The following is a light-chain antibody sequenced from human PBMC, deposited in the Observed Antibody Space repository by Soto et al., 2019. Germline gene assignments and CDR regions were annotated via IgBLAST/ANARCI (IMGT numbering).Light chain of an antibody. V-gene: IGKV3-11*01. CDR2: DAS. J-gene: IGKJ4*01. CDR3: QQRSNWPLT. CDR1: QSVSSY. Sequence: EIVLTQSPATLSLSPGERATLSCRASQSVSSYLAWYQQKPGQAPRLLIYDASNRATGIPARFSGSGSGTDFTLTISSLEPEDFAVSYCQQRSNWPLTFGGRTKVDIK.